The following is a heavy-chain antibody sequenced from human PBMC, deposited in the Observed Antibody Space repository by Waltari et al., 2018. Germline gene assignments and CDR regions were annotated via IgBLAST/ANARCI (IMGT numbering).Heavy chain of an antibody. CDR2: VRGSGDST. V-gene: IGHV3-23*01. CDR1: GFTFSSYF. J-gene: IGHJ4*02. Sequence: EVQLLESGGGLVQPGGSLRLSCAASGFTFSSYFMRWVRQAPGKGLVWLSAVRGSGDSTYYADAVKGRCSISRDNSKNTLYLQINNLRAEDTAVYYCAKDTDCGGDCSWYYFDYWGQGTLVTVSS. D-gene: IGHD2-21*02. CDR3: AKDTDCGGDCSWYYFDY.